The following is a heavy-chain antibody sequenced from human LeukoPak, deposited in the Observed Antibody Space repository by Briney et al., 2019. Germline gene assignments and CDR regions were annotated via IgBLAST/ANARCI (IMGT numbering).Heavy chain of an antibody. V-gene: IGHV1-2*02. CDR1: GYTFTGYY. CDR2: INPNSGGT. J-gene: IGHJ5*02. D-gene: IGHD2-2*01. CDR3: ARPDCSSTSCYAEGWFDP. Sequence: ASVKVSCKASGYTFTGYYMHWVQQAPGQGLEWMGWINPNSGGTNYAQKFQGRVTMTRDTSISTAYMELSRLRSDDTAVYYCARPDCSSTSCYAEGWFDPWGQGTLVTVSS.